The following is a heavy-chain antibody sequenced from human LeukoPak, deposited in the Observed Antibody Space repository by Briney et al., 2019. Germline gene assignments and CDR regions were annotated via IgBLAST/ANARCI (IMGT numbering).Heavy chain of an antibody. CDR1: GFTFSSYG. CDR2: IWYDGSNK. CDR3: ARESTDGGNSNDAFDI. Sequence: GGSLRLSCAASGFTFSSYGMHWVRQAPGKGLEWVAVIWYDGSNKYYADSVKGRFTISRDNSKNTLYLQMNSLRAEDTAVYYCARESTDGGNSNDAFDIWGQGTMVTVSS. J-gene: IGHJ3*02. D-gene: IGHD4-23*01. V-gene: IGHV3-33*01.